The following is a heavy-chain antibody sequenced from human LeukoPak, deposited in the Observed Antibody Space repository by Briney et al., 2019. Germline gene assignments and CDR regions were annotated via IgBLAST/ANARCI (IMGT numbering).Heavy chain of an antibody. D-gene: IGHD4-17*01. CDR3: ARETTVTTSNYYYYYGMDV. CDR2: IYYSGST. V-gene: IGHV4-61*01. CDR1: GGSVSSGSYY. J-gene: IGHJ6*04. Sequence: SETLSLTCTVSGGSVSSGSYYWSWIRQPPGKGLEWIGYIYYSGSTNYNPSLKSRVTISVDTSKNQFSLKLSSVTAADTAMYYCARETTVTTSNYYYYYGMDVWGKGTTVTVSS.